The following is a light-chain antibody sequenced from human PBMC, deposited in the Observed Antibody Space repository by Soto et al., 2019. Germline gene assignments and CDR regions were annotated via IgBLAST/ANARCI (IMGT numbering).Light chain of an antibody. J-gene: IGKJ5*01. CDR3: QQINRYPIT. V-gene: IGKV1-9*01. CDR1: QDINSY. CDR2: GTS. Sequence: DIQLTQSPSFLSASVVDRVTITYRPSQDINSYLAWYQLKLGKAPKLLIYGTSTLQSGDPSRFSGSESGTEFTLTISSLQHEDFVTYFCQQINRYPITFGQGTRLEIK.